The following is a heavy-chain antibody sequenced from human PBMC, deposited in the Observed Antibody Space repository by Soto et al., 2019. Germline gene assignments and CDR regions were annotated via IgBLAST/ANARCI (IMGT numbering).Heavy chain of an antibody. J-gene: IGHJ6*03. CDR3: ARLTSCSGGSCYFVYYYYYMGV. Sequence: SETLSLTCSVSGGSISSYYWSWIRQPPGQGLEWIGYIYYSGSTNYNPSLKSRVTISVDTSKNQFSLKLSSVTAADTAVYYCARLTSCSGGSCYFVYYYYYMGVWGKGTTVTVSS. V-gene: IGHV4-59*08. D-gene: IGHD2-15*01. CDR2: IYYSGST. CDR1: GGSISSYY.